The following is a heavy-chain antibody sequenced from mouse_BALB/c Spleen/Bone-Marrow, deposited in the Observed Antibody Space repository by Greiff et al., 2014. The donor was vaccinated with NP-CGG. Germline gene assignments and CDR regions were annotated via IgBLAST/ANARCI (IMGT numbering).Heavy chain of an antibody. J-gene: IGHJ3*01. D-gene: IGHD1-1*01. CDR2: IDPANGNT. Sequence: DVKLVESGAELVKPGASVKLSCTASGFNIKATYMHWVKQRPEQGLEWIGRIDPANGNTKYDPKFQGKATITADTSSNTAYLQLSSLTSEDTAVYYCASEYYGSSAVAYWGQGTLVTVSA. CDR1: GFNIKATY. CDR3: ASEYYGSSAVAY. V-gene: IGHV14-3*02.